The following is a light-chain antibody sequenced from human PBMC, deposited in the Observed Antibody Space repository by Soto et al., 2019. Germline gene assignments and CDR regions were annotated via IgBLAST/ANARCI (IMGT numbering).Light chain of an antibody. J-gene: IGLJ1*01. V-gene: IGLV2-14*01. Sequence: QSELTQPASVSGSLGQSSTISCTGTSSDVGGYNFVSWYQQHPGKAPKPMIYEVSIRPSRVSYRFSGSKSGNPASLTISGLQADAEAYYYCSSYTSSTTLGYVFGTGTKGTAL. CDR3: SSYTSSTTLGYV. CDR1: SSDVGGYNF. CDR2: EVS.